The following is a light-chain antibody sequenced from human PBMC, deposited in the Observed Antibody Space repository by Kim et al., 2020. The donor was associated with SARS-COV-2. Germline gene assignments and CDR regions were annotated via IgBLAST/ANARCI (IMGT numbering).Light chain of an antibody. Sequence: PGQSLTYPRTGTSCDVGEYNYFSWDQQHPGNAPKLIIYEVSKRPSGVPDRFSGSKSGNTASLPVSGLQAGDEAEYYCSSYAGSNNVFGTGTKVTVL. CDR2: EVS. V-gene: IGLV2-8*01. CDR3: SSYAGSNNV. CDR1: SCDVGEYNY. J-gene: IGLJ1*01.